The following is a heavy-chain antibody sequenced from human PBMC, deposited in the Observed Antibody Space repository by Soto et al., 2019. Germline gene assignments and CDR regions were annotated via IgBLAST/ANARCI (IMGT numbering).Heavy chain of an antibody. Sequence: SETLSLTCTVSGGSISSSSYYWGWIRQPPGKGLEWIGSIYYSGSTYYNPSLKSRVTISVDTSKNQFSLKLSSVTAADTAVYYCARRGITMVRGVITNWFDPWGQGTLVT. J-gene: IGHJ5*02. CDR3: ARRGITMVRGVITNWFDP. CDR2: IYYSGST. CDR1: GGSISSSSYY. V-gene: IGHV4-39*01. D-gene: IGHD3-10*01.